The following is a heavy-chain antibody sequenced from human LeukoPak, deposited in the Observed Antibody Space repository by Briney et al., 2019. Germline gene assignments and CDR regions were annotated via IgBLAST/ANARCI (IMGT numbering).Heavy chain of an antibody. CDR2: ISSNGGST. Sequence: PGGSLRLSCSAAGFTFSSYAMHWVRQAPGKGPEYVSAISSNGGSTYYADSVKGRFTISRDNSKNTLYLQMSSLRAEDTAVYYCVCSGCRFDYWGQGTLVTVSS. J-gene: IGHJ4*02. CDR3: VCSGCRFDY. CDR1: GFTFSSYA. D-gene: IGHD2-15*01. V-gene: IGHV3-64D*06.